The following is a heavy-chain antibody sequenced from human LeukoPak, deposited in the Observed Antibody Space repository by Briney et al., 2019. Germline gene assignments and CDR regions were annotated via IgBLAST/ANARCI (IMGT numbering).Heavy chain of an antibody. V-gene: IGHV3-23*01. CDR2: IGGGPV. CDR1: GFTFNTYA. D-gene: IGHD2-2*01. J-gene: IGHJ3*02. Sequence: GGSLRLSCTASGFTFNTYAMTWVRQAPGKGLEWVSTIGGGPVFYADSVKGRFTISRDNSENTLYLQMNSLRAEDTAVYYCAKGGDVVVPAASYDAFDIWGQGTMVTVSS. CDR3: AKGGDVVVPAASYDAFDI.